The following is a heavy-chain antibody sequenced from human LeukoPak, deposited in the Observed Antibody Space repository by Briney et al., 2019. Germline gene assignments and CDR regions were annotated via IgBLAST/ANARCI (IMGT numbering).Heavy chain of an antibody. J-gene: IGHJ2*01. Sequence: GGSLKLSCAASGFNFGGSAMHWVRQASGKGLEWVGRIRSKSNNYATTYATSVKGRFTISKDDSKNTAYLQMNSLKIEDTAVYYCTTLKTSATVTTEWYFDLWGRGTLVTVSS. V-gene: IGHV3-73*01. CDR2: IRSKSNNYAT. D-gene: IGHD4-17*01. CDR3: TTLKTSATVTTEWYFDL. CDR1: GFNFGGSA.